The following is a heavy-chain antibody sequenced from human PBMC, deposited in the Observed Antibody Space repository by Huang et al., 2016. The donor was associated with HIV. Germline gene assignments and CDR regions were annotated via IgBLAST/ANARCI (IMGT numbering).Heavy chain of an antibody. J-gene: IGHJ4*02. CDR2: IHIGGST. Sequence: EVQLVESGGGLIEPGGSLRLSCAASGFTVSSHYMSWVRQAPGKGPEWVAAIHIGGSTSYRDSVNGRFTISRDNSKNTLYLQRSSLRVEDTAIYYCAREGQAQGYRMGSWDYWGQGTLVAVSS. V-gene: IGHV3-53*01. D-gene: IGHD3-16*02. CDR1: GFTVSSHY. CDR3: AREGQAQGYRMGSWDY.